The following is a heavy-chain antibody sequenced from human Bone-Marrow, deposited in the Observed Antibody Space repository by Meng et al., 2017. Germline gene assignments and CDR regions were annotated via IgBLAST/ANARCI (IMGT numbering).Heavy chain of an antibody. J-gene: IGHJ4*02. D-gene: IGHD3-16*02. CDR3: ARGFSGIMSYVWGSYRGSTVFDY. Sequence: SETLSLTCAVYGGSFSGYYWSWIRQPPGKGLEWIGEINHSGSTNYNPSLKSRVTISVDTSKNQFSLKLSSVTAADTAVYYCARGFSGIMSYVWGSYRGSTVFDYWGQGTLVTGSS. CDR1: GGSFSGYY. CDR2: INHSGST. V-gene: IGHV4-34*01.